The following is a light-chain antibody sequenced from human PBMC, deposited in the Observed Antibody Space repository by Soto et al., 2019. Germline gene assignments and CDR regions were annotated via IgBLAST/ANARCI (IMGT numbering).Light chain of an antibody. J-gene: IGLJ2*01. CDR2: GNS. Sequence: QAVVTQPPSVSGAPGQTVTIACTASSSNIGAGYDVHWYQQLPGTAPKLLIYGNSNRPSGVPDRFSGSKSGTSASLAITGLKAEDEADYYCQSYDSSLDVVFGGGTKLTVL. V-gene: IGLV1-40*01. CDR1: SSNIGAGYD. CDR3: QSYDSSLDVV.